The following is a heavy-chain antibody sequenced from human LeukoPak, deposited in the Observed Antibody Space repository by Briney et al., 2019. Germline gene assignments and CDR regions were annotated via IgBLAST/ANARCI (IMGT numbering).Heavy chain of an antibody. CDR1: GYTFTGYY. D-gene: IGHD1-26*01. Sequence: GASVKVSCKASGYTFTGYYMHWVRQAPGQGLEWMGIINPSGGSTSYAQKFQGRVTMTRDMSTSTVYMELSSLRSEDTAVYYCARVSVGATKLAYFDYWGQGTLVTVSS. V-gene: IGHV1-46*01. CDR3: ARVSVGATKLAYFDY. J-gene: IGHJ4*02. CDR2: INPSGGST.